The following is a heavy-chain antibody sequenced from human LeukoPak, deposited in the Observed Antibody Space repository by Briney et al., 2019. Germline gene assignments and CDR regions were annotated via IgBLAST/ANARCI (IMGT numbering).Heavy chain of an antibody. Sequence: SGGSLRLSCAASGFTFSDYYMSWIRQAPGKGLEWVSYISSSGSTIYYADSVKGRFTISRDNAKNSLYLQMNSLRAEDTAVYYCARMGTRQLATTRGCFDPWGQGTLVTVSS. CDR2: ISSSGSTI. CDR1: GFTFSDYY. CDR3: ARMGTRQLATTRGCFDP. J-gene: IGHJ5*02. D-gene: IGHD6-13*01. V-gene: IGHV3-11*01.